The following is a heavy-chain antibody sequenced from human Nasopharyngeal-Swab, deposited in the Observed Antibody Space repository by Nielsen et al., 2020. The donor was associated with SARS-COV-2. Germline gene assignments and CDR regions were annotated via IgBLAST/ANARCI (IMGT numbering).Heavy chain of an antibody. V-gene: IGHV1-18*04. CDR3: ARGRVSYSSSSALAY. CDR2: INPYNGNT. Sequence: AAVKVSCKVSGYIFKSYVIHWVREGPGQGLERRGWINPYNGNTDSGQQHQDRVTMTTDTSTGTAYMELGSLRSDDTAIYYCARGRVSYSSSSALAYWGQGTLVSVSS. D-gene: IGHD6-6*01. CDR1: GYIFKSYV. J-gene: IGHJ4*02.